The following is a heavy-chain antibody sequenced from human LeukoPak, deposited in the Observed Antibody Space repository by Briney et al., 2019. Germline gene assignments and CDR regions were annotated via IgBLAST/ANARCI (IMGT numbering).Heavy chain of an antibody. V-gene: IGHV3-23*01. CDR2: ISGSGGGT. CDR3: AKHKGAGSRYSYSMDV. CDR1: GFTFVTFA. D-gene: IGHD6-13*01. J-gene: IGHJ6*03. Sequence: PGGSLRLSCAASGFTFVTFAMGWVRQAPGKGLEWVSTISGSGGGTYYADSVKGGFTISRDNSKNTLYLQMNSLRAEDTAVYYCAKHKGAGSRYSYSMDVWGKGATVTVSS.